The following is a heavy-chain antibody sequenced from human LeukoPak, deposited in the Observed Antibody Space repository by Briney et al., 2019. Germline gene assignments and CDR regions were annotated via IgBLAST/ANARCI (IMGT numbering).Heavy chain of an antibody. Sequence: SETLSLTCTVSGGSISTYSWTWIRQPAGKGLEWIGRIHTSGITNYSPSLESRVTMSLDTSKNQFSLKVNSVTAADTAMYYCARDRVGGSGHWYFDLWGRGTLVTVSS. D-gene: IGHD3-10*01. CDR2: IHTSGIT. V-gene: IGHV4-4*07. J-gene: IGHJ2*01. CDR3: ARDRVGGSGHWYFDL. CDR1: GGSISTYS.